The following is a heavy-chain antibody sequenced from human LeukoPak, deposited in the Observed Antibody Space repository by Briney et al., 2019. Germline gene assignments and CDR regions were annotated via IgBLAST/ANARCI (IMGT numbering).Heavy chain of an antibody. CDR1: GGSFSGYY. CDR3: ARLSPPRRSSTRRDMDV. D-gene: IGHD2-2*01. J-gene: IGHJ6*03. CDR2: INHSGST. Sequence: PSETLSLTCAVYGGSFSGYYWSWIRQPPGKGLEWIGEINHSGSTNYNPSLKSRVTISVDTSKNQFSLKLSSVTAADTAVYYCARLSPPRRSSTRRDMDVWGKGTTVTISS. V-gene: IGHV4-34*01.